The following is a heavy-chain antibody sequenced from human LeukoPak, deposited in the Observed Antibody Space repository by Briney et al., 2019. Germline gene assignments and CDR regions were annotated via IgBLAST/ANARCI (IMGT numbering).Heavy chain of an antibody. D-gene: IGHD5-18*01. CDR1: GFTFSSYD. CDR3: ARDSRAMVMYYFDY. V-gene: IGHV3-13*01. CDR2: IGTAGDT. Sequence: GGSLRLSCAASGFTFSSYDMHWVRQATGKGLEWVSAIGTAGDTYYPGSVKGRFTISRENAKNSLYLQMNSLRAGDTAVYYCARDSRAMVMYYFDYWGQGTLVTVSS. J-gene: IGHJ4*02.